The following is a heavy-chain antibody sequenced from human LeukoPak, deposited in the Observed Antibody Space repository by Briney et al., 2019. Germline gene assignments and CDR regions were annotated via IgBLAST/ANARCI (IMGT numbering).Heavy chain of an antibody. V-gene: IGHV3-30*03. CDR3: ARAMYAYGSGWVFDG. D-gene: IGHD6-19*01. Sequence: PGRSLRLSCAASGFTFSSYGMHWVRQAPGKGREWVAVISYDATMKYYADSVKGRFSISRDNSKNTAFLQLNSLRAEDTAVFYCARAMYAYGSGWVFDGWGQGTLVTVSS. CDR2: ISYDATMK. CDR1: GFTFSSYG. J-gene: IGHJ4*02.